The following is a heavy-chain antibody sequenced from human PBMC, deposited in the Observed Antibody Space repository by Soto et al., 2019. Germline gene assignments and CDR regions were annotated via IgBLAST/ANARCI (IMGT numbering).Heavy chain of an antibody. Sequence: SETLSLTCAVYGGSFSGHSWTWIRQSPGKGLEWIGDINHSGRANYSPSLKSRVTISLDTSKNQFSLTLSAVTAADTAMYYCSTRAYDTNGYYRFDPWGQGTLVTVPQ. V-gene: IGHV4-34*01. CDR2: INHSGRA. J-gene: IGHJ5*01. CDR1: GGSFSGHS. CDR3: STRAYDTNGYYRFDP. D-gene: IGHD3-22*01.